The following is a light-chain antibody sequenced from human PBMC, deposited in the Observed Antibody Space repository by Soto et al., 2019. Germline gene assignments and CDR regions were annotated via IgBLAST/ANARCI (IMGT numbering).Light chain of an antibody. J-gene: IGKJ2*01. CDR3: QHYHSVPHT. CDR2: DAS. Sequence: DIQMTQSPSTRSSSLGYIVAITCRASQNINTWLAWYQQKPGKAPKILIYDASKLESGVPSRFSGSGSGTEFTLTISNLQPDDFESYYCQHYHSVPHTFGQGTKVDIK. V-gene: IGKV1-5*01. CDR1: QNINTW.